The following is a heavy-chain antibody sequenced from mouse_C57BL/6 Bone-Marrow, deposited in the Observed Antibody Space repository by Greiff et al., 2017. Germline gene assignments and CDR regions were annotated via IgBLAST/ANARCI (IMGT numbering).Heavy chain of an antibody. CDR3: AGDYGSRGWFAY. CDR2: INPYNGGT. Sequence: VQLQQSGPVLVKPGASVKMSCKASGYTFTDYYMNWVKQSHGKSLEWIGVINPYNGGTSYNQKFKGKATFTVDKSSSPAYMESNSLTSEDSAVYYCAGDYGSRGWFAYWGQGTLVTVSA. CDR1: GYTFTDYY. V-gene: IGHV1-19*01. D-gene: IGHD1-1*01. J-gene: IGHJ3*01.